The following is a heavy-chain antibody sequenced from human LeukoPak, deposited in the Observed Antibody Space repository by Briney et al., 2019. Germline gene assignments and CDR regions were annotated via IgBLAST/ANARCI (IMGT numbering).Heavy chain of an antibody. V-gene: IGHV3-21*06. J-gene: IGHJ5*02. CDR2: ITSSSSYI. D-gene: IGHD6-13*01. Sequence: GGSLRLSCAASGFTFSTYNMNWVRHAPGKGLEWISSITSSSSYIYYADSVKGRFTISRDNAKNSLFLQMNSLRAEDTAVYYCARESSSYPGGGNWFDPWGQGTLVTVSS. CDR1: GFTFSTYN. CDR3: ARESSSYPGGGNWFDP.